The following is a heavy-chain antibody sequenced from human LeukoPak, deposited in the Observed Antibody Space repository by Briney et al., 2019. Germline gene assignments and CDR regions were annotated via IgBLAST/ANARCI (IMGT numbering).Heavy chain of an antibody. D-gene: IGHD1-14*01. V-gene: IGHV3-72*01. CDR1: GFTFSDHY. Sequence: GGSLRLSCAASGFTFSDHYMDWVRQAPGKGLEWVGRIRNKVNSYTTEYAASVKGRFTISRDDSKNSLYLQMNGLKTEDTAVYYCARVRTGDYFDYWGQGTLVTVSS. CDR3: ARVRTGDYFDY. CDR2: IRNKVNSYTT. J-gene: IGHJ4*02.